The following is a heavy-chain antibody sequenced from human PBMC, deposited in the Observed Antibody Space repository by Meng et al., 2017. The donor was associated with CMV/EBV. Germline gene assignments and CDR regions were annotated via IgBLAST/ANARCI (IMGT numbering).Heavy chain of an antibody. CDR3: ARGPANYGSGSYSPYNWFDP. Sequence: FTSYDITWVRQATGQGLEWMGWMNPNSGNTGYAQKFQGRVTMTRNTSISTAYMELSSLRSEDTAVYYCARGPANYGSGSYSPYNWFDPWGRGTLVTVSS. D-gene: IGHD3-10*01. J-gene: IGHJ5*02. CDR2: MNPNSGNT. CDR1: FTSYD. V-gene: IGHV1-8*01.